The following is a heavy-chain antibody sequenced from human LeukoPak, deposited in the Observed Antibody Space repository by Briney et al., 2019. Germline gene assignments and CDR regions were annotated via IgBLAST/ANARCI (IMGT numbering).Heavy chain of an antibody. D-gene: IGHD4-17*01. CDR2: TYPNSGDT. V-gene: IGHV1-2*02. CDR1: GYTFIGYY. J-gene: IGHJ4*02. CDR3: ARESGHGAYVGY. Sequence: ASVRVSCKASGYTFIGYYMHWVRQAPGQGLEWMGWTYPNSGDTKYAQNLQGRVTMTRDTSIRTAYMELSRLISDDTAVYYCARESGHGAYVGYWGQGTLVTVSS.